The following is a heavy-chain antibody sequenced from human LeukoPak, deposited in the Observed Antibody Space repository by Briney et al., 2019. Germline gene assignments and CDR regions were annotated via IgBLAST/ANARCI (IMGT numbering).Heavy chain of an antibody. Sequence: GGSLRLSCAASGFTVSSNYMSWVRQAPGKGLEWVSVIYSGGSTYYADSVKGRFTISRDNSKNTLYLQMNSLRAEDTAVYYCARAADYDILTGPYFDYWGQGTLVTVSS. CDR3: ARAADYDILTGPYFDY. V-gene: IGHV3-53*01. CDR1: GFTVSSNY. D-gene: IGHD3-9*01. J-gene: IGHJ4*02. CDR2: IYSGGST.